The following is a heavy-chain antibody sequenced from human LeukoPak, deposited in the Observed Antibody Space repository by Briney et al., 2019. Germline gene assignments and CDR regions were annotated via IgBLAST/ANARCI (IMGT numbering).Heavy chain of an antibody. D-gene: IGHD6-19*01. V-gene: IGHV1-18*04. CDR2: ISAYNGNT. CDR1: GDTFTSYG. J-gene: IGHJ4*02. Sequence: ASVKVSCKASGDTFTSYGISWVRQARGQGLEWMGRISAYNGNTNYAQKLQGRVTMTTDTSTSTAYMELRSLRSDDTAVYYCAREVEREQWLSPGGYWGQGTLVTVSS. CDR3: AREVEREQWLSPGGY.